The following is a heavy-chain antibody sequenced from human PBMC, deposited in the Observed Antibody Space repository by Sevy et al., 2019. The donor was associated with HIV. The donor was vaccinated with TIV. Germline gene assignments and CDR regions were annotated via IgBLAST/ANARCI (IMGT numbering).Heavy chain of an antibody. J-gene: IGHJ3*01. Sequence: SETLSLTCTVSGGSISSGGYYWSWIRQHPGKGLEWIGYIYYSGSTYYNPSLKSRVTISVDTSKNQSSLKLSSVTAADTAVYYCMGGSDYYDSSGHIPWGQGTMVTVSS. D-gene: IGHD3-22*01. CDR2: IYYSGST. CDR3: MGGSDYYDSSGHIP. CDR1: GGSISSGGYY. V-gene: IGHV4-31*03.